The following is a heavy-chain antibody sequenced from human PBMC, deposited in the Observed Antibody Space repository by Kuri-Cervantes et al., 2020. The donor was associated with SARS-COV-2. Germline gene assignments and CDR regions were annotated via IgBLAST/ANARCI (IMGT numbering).Heavy chain of an antibody. J-gene: IGHJ6*02. V-gene: IGHV3-48*04. CDR2: IHNSLDVI. Sequence: GESLKISCAASGSTFNRHPMNWVRQAPGKGLEWVLYIHNSLDVIYYADSVRGRFTISRDNARNSLYLQMNSLRVDDTAVYYCTRDQRSGNMDVWGQGTTVTVSS. D-gene: IGHD6-25*01. CDR3: TRDQRSGNMDV. CDR1: GSTFNRHP.